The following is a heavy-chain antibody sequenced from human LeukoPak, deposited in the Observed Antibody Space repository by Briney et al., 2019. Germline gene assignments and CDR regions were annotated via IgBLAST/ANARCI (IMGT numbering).Heavy chain of an antibody. CDR3: ARHDPTSTGYYYYMDV. CDR2: INHSGST. CDR1: GGSFSGYY. J-gene: IGHJ6*03. D-gene: IGHD5/OR15-5a*01. Sequence: SETLSLTCAVYGGSFSGYYWSWIRQPPGKGLEWIGEINHSGSTNYNPSLKGRVTISVDTSKNQFSLKLSSVTAADTAVYYCARHDPTSTGYYYYMDVWGKGTTVIVSS. V-gene: IGHV4-34*01.